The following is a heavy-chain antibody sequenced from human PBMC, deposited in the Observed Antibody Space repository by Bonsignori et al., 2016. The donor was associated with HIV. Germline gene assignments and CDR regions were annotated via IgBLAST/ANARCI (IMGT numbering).Heavy chain of an antibody. CDR3: ARDPRYNWNDGLDY. D-gene: IGHD1-1*01. CDR1: GFTFRTYD. J-gene: IGHJ4*02. Sequence: EVRLVESGGTLVKPGGSLRLSCEASGFTFRTYDMNWVRQAPGKGLEWVSSIGADTRYKFYADSVRGRFTISRDNSKNSLYLEMNSLRAEDTAVYYCARDPRYNWNDGLDYWGPGNPGHRLL. CDR2: IGADTRYK. V-gene: IGHV3-21*01.